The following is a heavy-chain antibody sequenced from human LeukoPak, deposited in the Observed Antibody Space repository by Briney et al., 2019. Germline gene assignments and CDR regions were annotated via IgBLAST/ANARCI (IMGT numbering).Heavy chain of an antibody. V-gene: IGHV1-3*01. J-gene: IGHJ3*02. Sequence: ASVKVSCKVSGYTLTELSMHWVRQAPGKGLEWMGWINAGNGNTKYSQKFQGRVTITRDTSASTAYMELSSLRSEDTAVYYCARDFDFWSGYHDAFDIWGQGTMVTVSS. CDR1: GYTLTELS. CDR2: INAGNGNT. D-gene: IGHD3-3*01. CDR3: ARDFDFWSGYHDAFDI.